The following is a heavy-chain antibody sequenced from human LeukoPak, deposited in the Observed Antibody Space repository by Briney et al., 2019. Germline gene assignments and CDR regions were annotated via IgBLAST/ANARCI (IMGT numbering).Heavy chain of an antibody. CDR3: ARKVPNDSSGYYYRGQFDP. V-gene: IGHV1-69*06. CDR1: GGTFSSYA. Sequence: ASVKVSCKASGGTFSSYAISWVRQAPGQGLEWMGGIIPIFGTANYAQKFQGRVTITADKSASTAYMELSSLRSEDTAVYYCARKVPNDSSGYYYRGQFDPWGQGTLVTVSS. D-gene: IGHD3-22*01. CDR2: IIPIFGTA. J-gene: IGHJ5*02.